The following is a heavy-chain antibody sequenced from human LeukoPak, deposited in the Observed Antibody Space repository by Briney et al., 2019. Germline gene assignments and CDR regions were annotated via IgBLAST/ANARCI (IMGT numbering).Heavy chain of an antibody. V-gene: IGHV3-7*01. J-gene: IGHJ4*02. D-gene: IGHD6-13*01. CDR2: IKQDGSEK. CDR1: GFTFSSYW. Sequence: GGSLRLSCAASGFTFSSYWMSWVRQAPGKGLEWVANIKQDGSEKYYVDSVKGRFTISRDNAKNSLYLQMNSLRAEDTAVYYCARDRGYSSSWYDADYFDYWGQGTLVTVSS. CDR3: ARDRGYSSSWYDADYFDY.